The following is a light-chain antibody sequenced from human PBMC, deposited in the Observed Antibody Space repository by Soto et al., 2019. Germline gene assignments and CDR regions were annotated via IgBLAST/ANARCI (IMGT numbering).Light chain of an antibody. CDR1: QSISTY. V-gene: IGKV3-11*01. J-gene: IGKJ1*01. CDR2: GAS. Sequence: VLTQSPATLSLSPGETATLSCRSSQSISTYSAWYQQKPGQAPRLLIYGASNRASGVPARFSGSGSETEFTPSISSLQPGDFAVYYCQQRSNWPWTFGQGTKVDIK. CDR3: QQRSNWPWT.